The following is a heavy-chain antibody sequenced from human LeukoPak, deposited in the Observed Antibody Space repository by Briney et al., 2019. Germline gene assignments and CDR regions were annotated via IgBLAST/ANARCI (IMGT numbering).Heavy chain of an antibody. Sequence: SETLSLTCTISGGSVSDYYWSWIRQPPGKGLEWIGEINHSGSTNYNPSLKSRVTISVDTSKNQFSLKLSSVTAADTAVYYCASAAAGNFFDYWGQGTLVTVSS. CDR2: INHSGST. D-gene: IGHD6-13*01. CDR1: GGSVSDYY. J-gene: IGHJ4*02. V-gene: IGHV4-34*01. CDR3: ASAAAGNFFDY.